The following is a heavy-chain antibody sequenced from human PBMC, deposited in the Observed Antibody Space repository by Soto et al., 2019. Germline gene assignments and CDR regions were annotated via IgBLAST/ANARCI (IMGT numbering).Heavy chain of an antibody. CDR1: GYTFTGYY. CDR3: ARDPITIFGVVIIGPPFDD. V-gene: IGHV1-2*04. J-gene: IGHJ4*02. D-gene: IGHD3-3*01. Sequence: VASVKVSCKASGYTFTGYYMHWVRQAPGQGLEWMGWINPNSGGTNYAQKFQGWVTMTRDTSISTAYMELSRLRSDDTAVYYCARDPITIFGVVIIGPPFDDWGQGTLVTVSS. CDR2: INPNSGGT.